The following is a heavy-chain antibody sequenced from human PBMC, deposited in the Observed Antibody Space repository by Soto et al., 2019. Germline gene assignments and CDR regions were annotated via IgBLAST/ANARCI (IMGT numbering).Heavy chain of an antibody. J-gene: IGHJ5*02. V-gene: IGHV3-48*02. CDR1: GFTFSSYS. CDR3: APSRTWFDP. CDR2: ISSSSNSI. Sequence: PGGSLRLSCAASGFTFSSYSMNWVRQAPGKGLEWVSYISSSSNSIYYADSVKGRFTISRDNAKNTLYLQMNSLRDEDTAVYYCAPSRTWFDPWGQGTLVTVSS.